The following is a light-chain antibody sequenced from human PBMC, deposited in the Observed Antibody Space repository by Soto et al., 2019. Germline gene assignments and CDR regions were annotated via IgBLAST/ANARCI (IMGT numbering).Light chain of an antibody. CDR2: EVR. Sequence: QSALTQPASVSGSPGQSITIACTGTNRDVGSYNLVSWYQQRPGEAPKLIISEVRNRPSGISYRFSGSKSGNTASLTISGLQAEDEAYYYCWSYAGNTIFVFGGGTQLTVL. V-gene: IGLV2-23*02. CDR3: WSYAGNTIFV. J-gene: IGLJ2*01. CDR1: NRDVGSYNL.